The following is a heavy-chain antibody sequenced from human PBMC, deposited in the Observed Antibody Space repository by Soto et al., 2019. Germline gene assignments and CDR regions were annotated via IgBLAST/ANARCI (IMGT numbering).Heavy chain of an antibody. CDR2: ISSSSSTI. V-gene: IGHV3-48*01. CDR3: ANSPGHDWNSGSFDY. J-gene: IGHJ4*02. D-gene: IGHD1-7*01. Sequence: GGSLRLSCAASGFTFSSYSVNWVRQAPGKGLEWVSYISSSSSTIYYADSVKGRFTISRDNAKNTLYLQMNSLRAEDTAVYYCANSPGHDWNSGSFDYWGQGTLVTVSS. CDR1: GFTFSSYS.